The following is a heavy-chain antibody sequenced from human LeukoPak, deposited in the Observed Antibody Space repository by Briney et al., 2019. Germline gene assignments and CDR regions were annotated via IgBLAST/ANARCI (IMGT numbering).Heavy chain of an antibody. Sequence: SETLSLTCAVYGGSFSGYYLSWIRQPPGKGLEWIGEINHSGSTNYNPSLKSRVTISVDTSNNQFSLKLSSVTAADTAVYYCAREGISCSSTSCYRRAFDIWGQGTMVTVSS. CDR2: INHSGST. V-gene: IGHV4-34*01. J-gene: IGHJ3*02. CDR1: GGSFSGYY. CDR3: AREGISCSSTSCYRRAFDI. D-gene: IGHD2-2*01.